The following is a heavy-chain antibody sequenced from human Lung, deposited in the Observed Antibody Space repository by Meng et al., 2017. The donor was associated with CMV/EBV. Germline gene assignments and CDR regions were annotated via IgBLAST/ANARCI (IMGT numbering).Heavy chain of an antibody. D-gene: IGHD2/OR15-2a*01. CDR2: LIPVLNKA. CDR3: ARGRGNQPLFDF. Sequence: QVQLVRSGAEVKKPGSSVKVACKTYGGCFSTYTFSWVRQAPGQGLEWMGGLIPVLNKAKSAPRFQDRVTFTADETTTTAYMELSSLTFEGTAVYFCARGRGNQPLFDFWGQGTLVTVSS. J-gene: IGHJ4*02. CDR1: GGCFSTYT. V-gene: IGHV1-69*10.